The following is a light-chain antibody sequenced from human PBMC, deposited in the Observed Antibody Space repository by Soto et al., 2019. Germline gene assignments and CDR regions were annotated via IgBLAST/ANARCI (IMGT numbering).Light chain of an antibody. Sequence: DIQMTQSPSSLSASVVDRVTITCRASQSISTYLNWYQQKPGKAPKLLMYAASSLESGVPSRFTGSGAGTDFTLTISSLQPEDFATYFCHQTYITPWMFGQGTKVDIK. J-gene: IGKJ1*01. CDR3: HQTYITPWM. V-gene: IGKV1-39*01. CDR1: QSISTY. CDR2: AAS.